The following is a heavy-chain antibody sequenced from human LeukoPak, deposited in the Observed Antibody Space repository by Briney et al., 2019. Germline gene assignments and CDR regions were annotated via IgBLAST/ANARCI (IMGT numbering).Heavy chain of an antibody. CDR1: GFSLRAYD. V-gene: IGHV3-23*01. CDR2: INGGGDIM. Sequence: GGSLRLSCTASGFSLRAYDLIWVRQAPGKGLDWVSIINGGGDIMMYEDSVKGRFTISRDNSKNTFYLQMNSLRVEDTAVYYCAMRDRGYGLDIWGQGTMVTVSS. J-gene: IGHJ3*02. CDR3: AMRDRGYGLDI. D-gene: IGHD3-10*01.